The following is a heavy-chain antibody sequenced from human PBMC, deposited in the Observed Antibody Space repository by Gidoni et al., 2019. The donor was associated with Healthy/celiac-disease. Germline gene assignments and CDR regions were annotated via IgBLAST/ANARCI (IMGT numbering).Heavy chain of an antibody. CDR2: IYYSGST. CDR1: GGSISSRSYY. D-gene: IGHD6-13*01. V-gene: IGHV4-39*01. Sequence: QLQLQESGPGLVKPSETLSLTCTVPGGSISSRSYYWGWIRQPPGKGLEWIGSIYYSGSTYYNPSLKSRVTISVDTSKNQFSLKLSSVTAADTAVYYCARLEAAEVGYWGQGTLVTVSS. CDR3: ARLEAAEVGY. J-gene: IGHJ4*02.